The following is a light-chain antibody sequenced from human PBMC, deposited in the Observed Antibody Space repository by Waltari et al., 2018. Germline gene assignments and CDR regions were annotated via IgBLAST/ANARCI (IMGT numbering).Light chain of an antibody. CDR1: SSDVGTSNY. Sequence: QSALTQPASVSGSPGQSITISCTGTSSDVGTSNYVSWYHQHPGKAPKLMIYDVSNRPSGVSDRFSGSKSGNTASLTISGLQAEDEADYYCNSYSSSSSLVLFGGGTKLTVV. CDR2: DVS. J-gene: IGLJ2*01. V-gene: IGLV2-14*03. CDR3: NSYSSSSSLVL.